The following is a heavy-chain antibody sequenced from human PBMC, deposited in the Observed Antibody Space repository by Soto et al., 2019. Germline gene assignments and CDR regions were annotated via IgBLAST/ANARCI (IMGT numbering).Heavy chain of an antibody. CDR2: IYHSGST. CDR3: ARAGPGVLRVYDVGRTYWFAP. V-gene: IGHV4-4*02. J-gene: IGHJ5*02. D-gene: IGHD3-9*01. CDR1: GGSISSSNW. Sequence: QVQLQESGPGLVKPSGTLSLTCAVSGGSISSSNWWSWVRQPPGKGLEWIGEIYHSGSTNYNASLKGRFTISVDKAKNQFSLRLGSVAAADTAVYYSARAGPGVLRVYDVGRTYWFAPRGEETLGTVSS.